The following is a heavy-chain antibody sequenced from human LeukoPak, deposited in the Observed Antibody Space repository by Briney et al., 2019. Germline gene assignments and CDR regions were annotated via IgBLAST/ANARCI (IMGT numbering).Heavy chain of an antibody. V-gene: IGHV1-46*01. CDR3: ASGTQLRVGELFLDTRYDGFDL. D-gene: IGHD3-16*01. Sequence: GASAKVSCKASGYTLTSHYMHWVRQAPGQGLEWMGLISPRGGATIYGQKFQGRVTMTSDTSTSTVYMELSSLRPADTAVYYCASGTQLRVGELFLDTRYDGFDLWGQGTMVTVSS. J-gene: IGHJ3*01. CDR2: ISPRGGAT. CDR1: GYTLTSHY.